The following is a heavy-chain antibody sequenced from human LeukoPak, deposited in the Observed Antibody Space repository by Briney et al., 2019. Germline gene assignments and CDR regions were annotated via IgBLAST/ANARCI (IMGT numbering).Heavy chain of an antibody. CDR2: INPNSGGT. V-gene: IGHV1-2*02. D-gene: IGHD2-15*01. Sequence: ASVKVSCKASGYTFTNYYIHWVRQAPGQGLEWMGWINPNSGGTNYAQKFQGRVTMTRDTSIRTAYMELSSLTSDDTAMYYCARDPNYCDGGTCYFDYWGQGTLVTVSS. J-gene: IGHJ4*02. CDR1: GYTFTNYY. CDR3: ARDPNYCDGGTCYFDY.